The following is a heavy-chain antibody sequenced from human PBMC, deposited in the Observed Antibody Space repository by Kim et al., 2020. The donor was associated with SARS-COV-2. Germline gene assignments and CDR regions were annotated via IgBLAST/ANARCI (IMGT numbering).Heavy chain of an antibody. J-gene: IGHJ4*02. V-gene: IGHV5-51*01. Sequence: GESLKISCKGSGYSFTSYWIGWVRQMPGKGLEWMGIINPGDSDTRYSPSFQGQVTISVDKSISTAYLQWSSLKASDSAIYYCARQHYDFWSGLLHWGQGTLVTVSS. CDR2: INPGDSDT. CDR3: ARQHYDFWSGLLH. CDR1: GYSFTSYW. D-gene: IGHD3-3*01.